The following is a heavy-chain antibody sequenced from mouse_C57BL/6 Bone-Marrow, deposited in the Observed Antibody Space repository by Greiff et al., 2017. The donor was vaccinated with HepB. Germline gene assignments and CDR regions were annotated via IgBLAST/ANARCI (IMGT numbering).Heavy chain of an antibody. CDR3: ARYDSWYFDV. J-gene: IGHJ1*03. CDR2: IRNKANGYTT. CDR1: GFTFTDYY. Sequence: EVHLVESGGGLVQPGGSLSLSCAASGFTFTDYYMSWVRQPPGKSLEWLGFIRNKANGYTTEYSASVKGRFTISRDNSQSILYLQMNALRAEDSATYYCARYDSWYFDVWGTGTTVTVSS. V-gene: IGHV7-3*01.